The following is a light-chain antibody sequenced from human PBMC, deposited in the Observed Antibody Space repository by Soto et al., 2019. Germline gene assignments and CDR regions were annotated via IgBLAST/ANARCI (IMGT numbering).Light chain of an antibody. J-gene: IGLJ1*01. V-gene: IGLV2-14*01. CDR1: SSDVGRYNY. Sequence: QSVLTQPASVSGSPGQSITISCTGTSSDVGRYNYVSWYQQHPGKAPKLMIYEVSNRPSGVSNRFSGSKSGNTASLTISGLQAEDETDYYCTSYTTTNTYVFGTGTKVTVL. CDR3: TSYTTTNTYV. CDR2: EVS.